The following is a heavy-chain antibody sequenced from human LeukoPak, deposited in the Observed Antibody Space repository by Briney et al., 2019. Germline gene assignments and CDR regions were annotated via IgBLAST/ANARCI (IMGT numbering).Heavy chain of an antibody. CDR2: ISGGSRNI. Sequence: GGSLRLSCAASGVTFSSDWMSWVRQAPGEGLEWVSRISGGSRNIRYADSVKGRFTTSRDNSQNTLSLQMNSLRAEDTAVYYCAKDQGTEIFGVIIPDWYFDLWGRGTLVTVSS. J-gene: IGHJ2*01. V-gene: IGHV3-23*01. CDR3: AKDQGTEIFGVIIPDWYFDL. CDR1: GVTFSSDW. D-gene: IGHD3-3*01.